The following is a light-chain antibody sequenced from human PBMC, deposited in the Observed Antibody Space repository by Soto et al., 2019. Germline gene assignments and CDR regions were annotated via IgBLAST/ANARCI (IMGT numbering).Light chain of an antibody. J-gene: IGKJ1*01. Sequence: DVVLTQSPLSLPVTPGEPASISCRSSQSLLHSDGYNYLDWYLQKPGQSPQLLIYLGSNRASGVPDRFSGSGSGTDFTLRISRVEAEDVGVYYCIQALQTPVTFVQGTKVEIK. CDR2: LGS. V-gene: IGKV2-28*01. CDR1: QSLLHSDGYNY. CDR3: IQALQTPVT.